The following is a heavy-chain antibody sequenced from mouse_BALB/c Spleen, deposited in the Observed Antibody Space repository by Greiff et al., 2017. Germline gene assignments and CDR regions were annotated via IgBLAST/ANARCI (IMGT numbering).Heavy chain of an antibody. Sequence: VQLQQSGAELVKPGASVKLSCTASGFNIKDTYMHWVKQRPEQGLEWIGRIDPANGNTKYDPKFQGKATITADTSSNTAYLQLSSLTSEDTAVYYCAPYYGSSFWFAYWGQGTLVTVSA. J-gene: IGHJ3*01. D-gene: IGHD1-1*01. CDR2: IDPANGNT. CDR3: APYYGSSFWFAY. CDR1: GFNIKDTY. V-gene: IGHV14-3*02.